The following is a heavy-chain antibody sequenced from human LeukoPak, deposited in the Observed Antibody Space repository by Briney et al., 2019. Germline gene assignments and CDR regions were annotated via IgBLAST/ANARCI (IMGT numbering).Heavy chain of an antibody. J-gene: IGHJ4*02. CDR1: GFPFSNYW. CDR2: INSDGGNT. D-gene: IGHD2-15*01. Sequence: GGSLRLSCAASGFPFSNYWMHWVRQAPGKGLVWVSRINSDGGNTVYADSVKGRFTISRDNAKNTLYLQINSLGAEDSAVYYCARDRGGGSGYDYWGQGTPVTVSS. V-gene: IGHV3-74*01. CDR3: ARDRGGGSGYDY.